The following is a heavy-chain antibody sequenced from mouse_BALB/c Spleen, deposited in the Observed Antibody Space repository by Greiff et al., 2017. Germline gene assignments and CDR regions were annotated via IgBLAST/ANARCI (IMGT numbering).Heavy chain of an antibody. V-gene: IGHV5-6*01. CDR3: ARRDGHAMDY. CDR2: ISSGGSYT. D-gene: IGHD2-3*01. CDR1: GFTFSSYG. J-gene: IGHJ4*01. Sequence: EVQLVESGGDLVKPGGSLKLSCAASGFTFSSYGMSWVRQTPDKRLEWVATISSGGSYTYYPDSVKGRFTISRDNAKNTLYLQMSSLKSEDTAMYYCARRDGHAMDYWGQGTSVTVSS.